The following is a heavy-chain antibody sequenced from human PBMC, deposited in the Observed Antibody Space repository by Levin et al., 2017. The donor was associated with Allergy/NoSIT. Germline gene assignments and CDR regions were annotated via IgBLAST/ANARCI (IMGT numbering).Heavy chain of an antibody. J-gene: IGHJ6*02. CDR1: GFTFTSFW. CDR2: IERDGSET. CDR3: AREEGWGYHYGMDV. D-gene: IGHD3-16*02. V-gene: IGHV3-7*01. Sequence: PGGSLRLSCAASGFTFTSFWMTWVRQAPGKGLEWVANIERDGSETYYVDSVKGRFTISRDNAKNSVYLQMNSLRVDDTAVYHCAREEGWGYHYGMDVWGQGTTVTVSS.